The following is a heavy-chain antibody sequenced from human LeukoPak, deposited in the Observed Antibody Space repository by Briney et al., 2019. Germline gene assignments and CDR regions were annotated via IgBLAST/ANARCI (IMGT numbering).Heavy chain of an antibody. V-gene: IGHV1-69*04. CDR2: IIPILGIA. D-gene: IGHD4-23*01. CDR3: ARDPTTVVTNFDY. Sequence: SVKVSCKASGYTFTSYDINWVRQATGQGLEWMGRIIPILGIANYAQKFQGRVTITADKSTSTAYMELSSLRSEDTAVYYCARDPTTVVTNFDYWGQGTLVTVSS. CDR1: GYTFTSYD. J-gene: IGHJ4*02.